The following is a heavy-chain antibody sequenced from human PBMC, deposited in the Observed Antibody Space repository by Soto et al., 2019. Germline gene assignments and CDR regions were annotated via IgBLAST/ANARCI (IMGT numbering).Heavy chain of an antibody. Sequence: LSLTCTVSGASISSASYHWAWIRQAPGKGLEWIGAISYGGATYHNPSLRSRITISVDPSKSQFSLDLTSVSAADTSFYFCARHRRETGTYAQPLDHWGQGTLVTVSS. CDR2: ISYGGAT. V-gene: IGHV4-39*01. CDR3: ARHRRETGTYAQPLDH. J-gene: IGHJ4*02. D-gene: IGHD1-1*01. CDR1: GASISSASYH.